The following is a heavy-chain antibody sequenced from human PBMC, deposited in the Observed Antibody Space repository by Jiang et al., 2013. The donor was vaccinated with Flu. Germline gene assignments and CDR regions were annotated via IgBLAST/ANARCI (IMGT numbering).Heavy chain of an antibody. J-gene: IGHJ1*01. CDR3: AKDISGIAAATFQH. CDR1: GFTFDDYA. D-gene: IGHD6-13*01. V-gene: IGHV3-9*01. CDR2: ISWNSGSI. Sequence: VQLVESGGGLVQPGRSLRLSCAASGFTFDDYAMHWVRQAPGKGLEWVSGISWNSGSIVYADSVKGRFTISRDNAKNSLYLQMNSLRAEDTALYYCAKDISGIAAATFQHWGQGTLVHRLL.